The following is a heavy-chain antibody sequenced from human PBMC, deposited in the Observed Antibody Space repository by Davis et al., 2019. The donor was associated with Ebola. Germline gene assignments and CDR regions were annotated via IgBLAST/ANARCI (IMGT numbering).Heavy chain of an antibody. D-gene: IGHD6-19*01. CDR1: GYTFTSYG. CDR2: ISAYNGNT. Sequence: ASVKVSCKASGYTFTSYGISWVRQAPGQGLEWMGWISAYNGNTNYAQKFQGRVTMTTDTSTSTAYMELRSLRSDDTAVYYCARYSSGWYRGRGWFDPWGQGTLVTVSS. J-gene: IGHJ5*02. CDR3: ARYSSGWYRGRGWFDP. V-gene: IGHV1-18*01.